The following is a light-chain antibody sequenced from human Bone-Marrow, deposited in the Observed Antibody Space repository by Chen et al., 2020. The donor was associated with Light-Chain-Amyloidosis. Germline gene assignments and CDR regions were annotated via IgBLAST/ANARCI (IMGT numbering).Light chain of an antibody. J-gene: IGLJ2*01. Sequence: SYELTQQPSVSVSSGQTARITCPGGDVPTKYAYWYQQKPGQAPVLVIHRDTERPSGISERFSGSSSGTTATLTISGVQAEDEADYHCQSADSSGTYEVIFGGGTKLTVL. CDR1: DVPTKY. V-gene: IGLV3-25*03. CDR3: QSADSSGTYEVI. CDR2: RDT.